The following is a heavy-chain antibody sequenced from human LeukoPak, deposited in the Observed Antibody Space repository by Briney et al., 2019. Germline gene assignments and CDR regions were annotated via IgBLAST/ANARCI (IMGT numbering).Heavy chain of an antibody. V-gene: IGHV1-69*13. CDR3: ARESRYSSGWYG. J-gene: IGHJ4*02. Sequence: SVKVSCKASGYTFSSYAMNWVRQAPGQGLEWMGGIIPIFGTANYAQKFQGRVTITADESTSTAYMELSSLRSEDTAVYYCARESRYSSGWYGWGQGTLVTVSS. CDR2: IIPIFGTA. D-gene: IGHD6-19*01. CDR1: GYTFSSYA.